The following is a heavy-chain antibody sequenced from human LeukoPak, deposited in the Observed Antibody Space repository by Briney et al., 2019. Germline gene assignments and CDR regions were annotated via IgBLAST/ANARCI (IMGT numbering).Heavy chain of an antibody. Sequence: ASVKVSCKASGGTFSSYAISWVRQAPGQGLEWMGGIIPRSATPNYAQKFRGRVTFITDESTNTAYMGLNSLQSEDTAVYYCARERYCSGPSCEFHPWGQGTLVTISS. D-gene: IGHD2-2*01. V-gene: IGHV1-69*05. CDR2: IIPRSATP. CDR3: ARERYCSGPSCEFHP. J-gene: IGHJ5*02. CDR1: GGTFSSYA.